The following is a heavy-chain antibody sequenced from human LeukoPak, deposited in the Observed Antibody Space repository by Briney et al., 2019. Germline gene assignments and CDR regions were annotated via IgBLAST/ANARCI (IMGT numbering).Heavy chain of an antibody. V-gene: IGHV1-69*06. CDR1: GGTFSSYA. D-gene: IGHD2-15*01. CDR3: ARFEGGYCSGGSCEYFDY. Sequence: ASVKVSCKASGGTFSSYAISWVRQAPGQGLEWMGGIIPIFGTANYAQKFQGRVTITADKSTSTAYMELSSLRSEDTAVYYCARFEGGYCSGGSCEYFDYWGQGTLVTVSS. J-gene: IGHJ4*02. CDR2: IIPIFGTA.